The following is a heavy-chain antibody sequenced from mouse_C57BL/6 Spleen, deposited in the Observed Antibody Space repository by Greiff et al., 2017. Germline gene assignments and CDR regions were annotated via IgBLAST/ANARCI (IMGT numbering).Heavy chain of an antibody. J-gene: IGHJ1*03. D-gene: IGHD1-3*01. CDR2: IDPSDSYT. CDR3: ARRRSKVLYWYFDV. CDR1: GYTFTSYW. V-gene: IGHV1-69*01. Sequence: QVQLQQPGAELVMPGASVKLSCKASGYTFTSYWMHWVKQRPGQGLEWIGEIDPSDSYTNYNQKFKGKSTLTVDKSSSTAYMQLSSLTSEDSAVYYCARRRSKVLYWYFDVWGTGTTVTVSS.